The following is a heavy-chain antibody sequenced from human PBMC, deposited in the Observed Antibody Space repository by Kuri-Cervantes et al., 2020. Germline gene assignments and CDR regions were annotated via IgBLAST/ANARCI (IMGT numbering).Heavy chain of an antibody. D-gene: IGHD6-6*01. V-gene: IGHV3-49*03. CDR3: AKDIRSSSKRGSFDY. J-gene: IGHJ4*02. CDR2: IRSKAYGGTT. CDR1: GFTFGDYA. Sequence: GESLKISCTASGFTFGDYAMSWFRQAPGKGLEWVGFIRSKAYGGTTEYAASVKGRFTISRDDSKSIAYLQMNSLKTEDTAVYYCAKDIRSSSKRGSFDYWGQGTLVTVSS.